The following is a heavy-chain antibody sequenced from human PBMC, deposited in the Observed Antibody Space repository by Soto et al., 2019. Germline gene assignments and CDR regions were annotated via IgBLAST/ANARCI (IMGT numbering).Heavy chain of an antibody. J-gene: IGHJ5*02. Sequence: QITLNESGPTLVKPTQTLTLTCTFSGFSLSTSGVGVGWIRQPPGKALEWLALIYWDDDKRYSPSLKSRLTITKDTSKNQVVLTMTNMDPVDTATYYCAPKIAARLSGTGTPFDPWGQGTLVTVSS. V-gene: IGHV2-5*02. D-gene: IGHD6-6*01. CDR3: APKIAARLSGTGTPFDP. CDR1: GFSLSTSGVG. CDR2: IYWDDDK.